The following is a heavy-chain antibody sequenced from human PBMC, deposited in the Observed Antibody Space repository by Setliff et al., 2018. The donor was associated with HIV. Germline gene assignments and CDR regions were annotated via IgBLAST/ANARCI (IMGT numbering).Heavy chain of an antibody. CDR3: AKTQTVITVYGPFDS. J-gene: IGHJ4*02. D-gene: IGHD4-4*01. Sequence: SLRLSCEASGFTFSTYSMNWVRQAPGKGLEWVSVISGSGDITYYRESVKGRFTVSRDNSNNTVYLQMNSLRAEDTAMYYCAKTQTVITVYGPFDSWGQGTPVTAPQ. CDR1: GFTFSTYS. CDR2: ISGSGDIT. V-gene: IGHV3-23*01.